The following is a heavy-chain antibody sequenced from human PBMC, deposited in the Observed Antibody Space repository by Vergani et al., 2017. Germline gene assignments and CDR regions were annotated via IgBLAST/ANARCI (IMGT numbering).Heavy chain of an antibody. CDR3: ARGRRDGYNWSYWYFDL. Sequence: VQLVESGGGVVQRGGSLRLSCAASGFTFSSYWMHWVRQAPGKGLVWVSRINSDVSSTSYADSVKGRFTISRDNAKNTLYLQMNSLRAEDTAVYYCARGRRDGYNWSYWYFDLWGRGTLVTVSS. V-gene: IGHV3-74*01. J-gene: IGHJ2*01. CDR1: GFTFSSYW. CDR2: INSDVSST. D-gene: IGHD5-24*01.